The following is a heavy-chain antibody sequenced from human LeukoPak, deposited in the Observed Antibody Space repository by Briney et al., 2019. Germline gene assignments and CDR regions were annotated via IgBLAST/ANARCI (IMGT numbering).Heavy chain of an antibody. D-gene: IGHD3-16*02. V-gene: IGHV1-2*06. CDR2: INPNSGGT. CDR1: GYTFTGYY. J-gene: IGHJ5*02. CDR3: ARLRIMITFGGVIAFHWFDP. Sequence: ASVKVSCKASGYTFTGYYMHWVRQAPGQGLEWMGRINPNSGGTNYAQKFQGRVTMTRDTSISTAYMELSRLRSDDTAVYYCARLRIMITFGGVIAFHWFDPWGQGTLVTVSS.